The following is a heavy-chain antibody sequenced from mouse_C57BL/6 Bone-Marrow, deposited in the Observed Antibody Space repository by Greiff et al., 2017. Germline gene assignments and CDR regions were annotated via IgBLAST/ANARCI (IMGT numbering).Heavy chain of an antibody. D-gene: IGHD1-1*01. J-gene: IGHJ1*03. Sequence: EVQGVESGGGLVKPGGSLKLSCAASGFTFSDYGMHWVRQAPEKGLEWVAYISNGSSTIYYADTVKGRFTLSRDNAQNTLFLQMTSLGSEDTASYYCARRATVVATDFDVWGTGTTVTVSS. V-gene: IGHV5-17*01. CDR3: ARRATVVATDFDV. CDR1: GFTFSDYG. CDR2: ISNGSSTI.